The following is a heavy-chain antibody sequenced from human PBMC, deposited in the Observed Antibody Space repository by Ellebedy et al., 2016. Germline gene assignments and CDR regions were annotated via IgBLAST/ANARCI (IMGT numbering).Heavy chain of an antibody. Sequence: ASVKVSCKASGYTFTSYAMHWVRQAPGQRLEWMGWINAGNGNTKYSQKFQGRVTITRDTSASTAYMELSSLRSEDTAVYYCARGSITGVDFDLWGRGTLVTVSS. D-gene: IGHD5-12*01. J-gene: IGHJ2*01. V-gene: IGHV1-3*01. CDR1: GYTFTSYA. CDR3: ARGSITGVDFDL. CDR2: INAGNGNT.